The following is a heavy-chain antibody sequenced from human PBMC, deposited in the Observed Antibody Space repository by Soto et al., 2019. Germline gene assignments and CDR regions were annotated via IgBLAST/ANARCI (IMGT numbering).Heavy chain of an antibody. V-gene: IGHV5-10-1*01. J-gene: IGHJ6*03. CDR2: IDPSDSYT. D-gene: IGHD3-22*01. CDR1: GYSFTSYW. Sequence: GESLKISCKGSGYSFTSYWISWVRQMPGKGLEWMGRIDPSDSYTNYSPSFQGHVTISADKSISTAYLQWSSRKASSTAMYLCARQPFGITMIVVDSDYYYYMDVWGQGTTVTVSS. CDR3: ARQPFGITMIVVDSDYYYYMDV.